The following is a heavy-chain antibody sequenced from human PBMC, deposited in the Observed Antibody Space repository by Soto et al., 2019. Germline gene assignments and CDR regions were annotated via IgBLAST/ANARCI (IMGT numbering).Heavy chain of an antibody. J-gene: IGHJ5*02. CDR1: GYSFTSYW. D-gene: IGHD3-3*01. CDR3: ARHQTIFGVLNDGFDP. CDR2: IYPGDSDT. V-gene: IGHV5-51*01. Sequence: EECVSISCKVSGYSFTSYWIGWVLQMPGKGLEWMGIIYPGDSDTRYSPSFQGQVTISADKSISTAYLQWSSLKASDTAMYYCARHQTIFGVLNDGFDPWGQGTMVTVSS.